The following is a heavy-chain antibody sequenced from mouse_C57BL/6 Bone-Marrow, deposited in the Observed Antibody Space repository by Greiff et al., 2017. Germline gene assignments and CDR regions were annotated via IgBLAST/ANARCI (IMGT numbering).Heavy chain of an antibody. CDR3: ARRAFYYYGSSQYYFDY. V-gene: IGHV14-2*01. J-gene: IGHJ2*01. CDR1: GFNIKDYY. CDR2: IDPEDGET. D-gene: IGHD1-1*01. Sequence: EVQLQQSGAELVKPGASVKLSCTASGFNIKDYYMHWVKQRPEQGLEWIGRIDPEDGETKYAPKFQGKATITADTASNTAYLQLSSLTSEDTAVYYCARRAFYYYGSSQYYFDYWGQGTTLTVSS.